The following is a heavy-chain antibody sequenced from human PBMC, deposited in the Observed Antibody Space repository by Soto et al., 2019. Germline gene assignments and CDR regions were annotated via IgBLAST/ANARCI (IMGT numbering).Heavy chain of an antibody. V-gene: IGHV1-8*01. D-gene: IGHD3-10*01. CDR2: INPNSGNI. CDR1: GNTFTRYD. CDR3: ARGRASGSYYLLDY. Sequence: ASVKVSCKASGNTFTRYDINWVRPATGHGLEWMGWINPNSGNIGYAQKFQGRVTMTRDTAIRTAYMEVSRLRSDDTAVYYCARGRASGSYYLLDYWGQGALVTVSS. J-gene: IGHJ4*02.